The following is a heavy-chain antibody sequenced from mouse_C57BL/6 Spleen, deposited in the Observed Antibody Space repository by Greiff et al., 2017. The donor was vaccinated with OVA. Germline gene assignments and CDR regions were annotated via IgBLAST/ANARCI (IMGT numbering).Heavy chain of an antibody. V-gene: IGHV1-69*01. J-gene: IGHJ3*01. Sequence: VKLQQPGAELVMPGASVKLSCKASGYTFTSYWMHWVKQRPGQGLEWIGEIDPSDSYTNYHQKFKGKSTLTVDKSSSTAYMQLSSLTSEDSAVYYCARMTNWDWFAYWGQGTLVTVSA. CDR1: GYTFTSYW. D-gene: IGHD4-1*01. CDR2: IDPSDSYT. CDR3: ARMTNWDWFAY.